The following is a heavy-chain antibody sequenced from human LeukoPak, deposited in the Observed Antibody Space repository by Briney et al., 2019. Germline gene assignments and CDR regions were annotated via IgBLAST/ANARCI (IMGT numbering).Heavy chain of an antibody. Sequence: ASVKVSCKASGYTFTSYAMNWVRQAPGQGLEWMGWINTNTGNPTYAQGFTGRFVFSLDTSVSTAYLQISSLKAEDTAVYYCARSPQPFFEVIPFDYWGQGTLVTVSS. J-gene: IGHJ4*02. CDR3: ARSPQPFFEVIPFDY. CDR2: INTNTGNP. D-gene: IGHD3-22*01. V-gene: IGHV7-4-1*02. CDR1: GYTFTSYA.